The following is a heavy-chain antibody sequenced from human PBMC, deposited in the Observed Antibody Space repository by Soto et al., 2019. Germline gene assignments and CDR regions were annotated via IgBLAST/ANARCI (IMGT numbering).Heavy chain of an antibody. CDR3: ARFKRLLAWLYKDYYGMDV. D-gene: IGHD3-3*01. V-gene: IGHV1-18*01. CDR2: ISAYNGNT. CDR1: GYTFTSYG. Sequence: ASVKVSCKASGYTFTSYGISWVRQAPGQGLEWMGWISAYNGNTNYAQKLQGRVTMTTDTSTSTAYMELRSLRSDDTAVYYCARFKRLLAWLYKDYYGMDVWGQGTTVTVSS. J-gene: IGHJ6*02.